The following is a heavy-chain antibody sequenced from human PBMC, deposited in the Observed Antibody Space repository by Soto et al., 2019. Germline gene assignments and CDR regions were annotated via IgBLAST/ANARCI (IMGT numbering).Heavy chain of an antibody. CDR2: INAGNGNT. V-gene: IGHV1-3*01. Sequence: ASVKVSCKASGYTFTSYAMHWVRQAPGQRLEWMGWINAGNGNTKYSQKFQGRVTITRDTSASTAYMELSSLRSEDTAVYYCARDIVVVVAATRPKDAFDIWGQGTMVTVSS. CDR1: GYTFTSYA. D-gene: IGHD2-15*01. J-gene: IGHJ3*02. CDR3: ARDIVVVVAATRPKDAFDI.